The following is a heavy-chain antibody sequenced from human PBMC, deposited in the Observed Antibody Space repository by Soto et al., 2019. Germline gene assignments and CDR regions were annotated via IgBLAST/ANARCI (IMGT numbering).Heavy chain of an antibody. CDR3: ARDSGYSSSWYVGHWFDP. J-gene: IGHJ5*02. V-gene: IGHV4-59*01. D-gene: IGHD6-13*01. Sequence: PSETLSLTCTVSGGSISSYYWSWIRQPPGKGLEWIGYIYYSGSTNYNPSLKSRVTISVDTSKNQFSLKLSSVTAADTAVYYCARDSGYSSSWYVGHWFDPWGQGTLVTVS. CDR1: GGSISSYY. CDR2: IYYSGST.